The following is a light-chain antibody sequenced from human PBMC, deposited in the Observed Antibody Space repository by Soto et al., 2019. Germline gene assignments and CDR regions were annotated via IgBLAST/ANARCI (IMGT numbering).Light chain of an antibody. CDR2: DAS. Sequence: EIVLTQSPATLSLSPGERVTLSCRTSQSVSKYLAWYQQTPGQAPRLLIYDASNRATGVPARFSGSGSGTDFSLTISGLEPEDFATYYCLQINSYPYTFGQGTKLEIK. V-gene: IGKV3-11*01. J-gene: IGKJ2*01. CDR1: QSVSKY. CDR3: LQINSYPYT.